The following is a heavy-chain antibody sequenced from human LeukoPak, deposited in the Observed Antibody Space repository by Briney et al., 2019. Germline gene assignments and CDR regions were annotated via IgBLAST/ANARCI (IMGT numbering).Heavy chain of an antibody. CDR2: TSDTGGST. CDR3: AKDSTASGSYYNMDV. CDR1: GFTFSSYA. J-gene: IGHJ6*02. D-gene: IGHD3-3*01. Sequence: GGSLRLSCAASGFTFSSYAMSWLRQAPGKALEWVSGTSDTGGSTYYADTVKGRFTISRDNSKNTLYLQMNSLSAEDTAVYYCAKDSTASGSYYNMDVWGQGTTVTVSS. V-gene: IGHV3-23*01.